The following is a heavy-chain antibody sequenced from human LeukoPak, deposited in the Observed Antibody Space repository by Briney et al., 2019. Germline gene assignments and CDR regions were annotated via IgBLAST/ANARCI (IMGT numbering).Heavy chain of an antibody. D-gene: IGHD6-13*01. CDR2: MNPNSGNT. J-gene: IGHJ4*02. CDR3: ASLAAAGHFDY. Sequence: GASVKVSCKASGYTFTSYDINWVRQATGQGLEWMGWMNPNSGNTGYAQKFQGRVTITRDTSASTAYMELSSLRSEDTAVYYCASLAAAGHFDYWGQGTLVTVSS. CDR1: GYTFTSYD. V-gene: IGHV1-8*01.